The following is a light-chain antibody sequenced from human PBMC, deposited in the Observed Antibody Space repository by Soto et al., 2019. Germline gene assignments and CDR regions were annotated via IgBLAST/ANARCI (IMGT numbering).Light chain of an antibody. V-gene: IGLV2-14*01. CDR2: EVS. Sequence: QSALTQPASVSRSPGQSLTISCTGTSSDVGAYNYVSWFQQHPDKAPKLMIYEVSNRPSGVSNRFSGSKSGNTASLTISGLQAEDEADYYCTSYTSSSTWVFGGGTKLTVL. CDR1: SSDVGAYNY. CDR3: TSYTSSSTWV. J-gene: IGLJ3*02.